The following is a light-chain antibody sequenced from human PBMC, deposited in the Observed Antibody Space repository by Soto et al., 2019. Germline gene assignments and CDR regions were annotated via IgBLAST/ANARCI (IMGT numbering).Light chain of an antibody. CDR1: QDIRND. J-gene: IGKJ3*01. CDR2: AAS. Sequence: DIQMTQSPSSLSASIGDRVTITCRASQDIRNDLGWYQQKPGKAPERLISAASSLQSDVPSRFSGSGSETEFTLTLSRLQPEDCATYYCLQYNTFPLTLGPGTKVDIK. CDR3: LQYNTFPLT. V-gene: IGKV1-17*01.